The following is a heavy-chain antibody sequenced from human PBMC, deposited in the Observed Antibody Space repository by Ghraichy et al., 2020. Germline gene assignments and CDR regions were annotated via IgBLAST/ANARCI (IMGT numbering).Heavy chain of an antibody. V-gene: IGHV3-7*03. D-gene: IGHD2-15*01. CDR3: AREGGCIDCSGGSPDY. J-gene: IGHJ4*02. Sequence: GGSLRLSCAASGFTFSSYWMSWVRQAPGKGLEWVANIKQDGSEKYYVDSVKGRFTISRDNAKNSLYLQMNSLRAEDTAVYYCAREGGCIDCSGGSPDYWGQGTLVTVSS. CDR2: IKQDGSEK. CDR1: GFTFSSYW.